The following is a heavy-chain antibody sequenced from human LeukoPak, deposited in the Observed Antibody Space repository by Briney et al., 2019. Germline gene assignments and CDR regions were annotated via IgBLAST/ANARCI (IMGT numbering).Heavy chain of an antibody. CDR2: LNPNSGVT. Sequence: ASVKVSCKASGYTFNRYYMHWVRQTPGHGLEWMGWLNPNSGVTKYAQKFQGRVTMTRDTSISTAYMELSSLRSDDTAVYYCASEDNWNYDYWGQGTLVTVSS. V-gene: IGHV1-2*02. CDR3: ASEDNWNYDY. D-gene: IGHD1-7*01. J-gene: IGHJ4*02. CDR1: GYTFNRYY.